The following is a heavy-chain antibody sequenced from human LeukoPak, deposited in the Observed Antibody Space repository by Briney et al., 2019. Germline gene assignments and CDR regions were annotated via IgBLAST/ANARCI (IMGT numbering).Heavy chain of an antibody. D-gene: IGHD3-9*01. CDR3: ARVVPFGDLRYFDWLSGPDFGY. CDR2: ISAYNGNT. Sequence: ASVKVSCKASGGTFSSYAISWVRHAPGQGLEWMGWISAYNGNTNNAQKRQGRVTMTTDTSTSTAYMELRRLRSDDTAVCYCARVVPFGDLRYFDWLSGPDFGYWGQGTLVTVSS. V-gene: IGHV1-18*01. CDR1: GGTFSSYA. J-gene: IGHJ4*02.